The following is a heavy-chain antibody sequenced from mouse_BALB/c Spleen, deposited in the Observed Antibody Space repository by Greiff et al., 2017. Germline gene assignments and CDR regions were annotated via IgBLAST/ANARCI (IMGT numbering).Heavy chain of an antibody. CDR3: ARRTVVAEGYYYAMDY. D-gene: IGHD1-1*01. J-gene: IGHJ4*01. Sequence: EVKLMESGPGLVKPSQSLSLTCSVTGYSITSGYYWNWIRQFPGNKLEWMGYISYDGSNNYNPSLKNRISITRDTSKNQFFLKLNSVTTEDTATYYCARRTVVAEGYYYAMDYWGQGTSVTVSS. V-gene: IGHV3-6*02. CDR1: GYSITSGYY. CDR2: ISYDGSN.